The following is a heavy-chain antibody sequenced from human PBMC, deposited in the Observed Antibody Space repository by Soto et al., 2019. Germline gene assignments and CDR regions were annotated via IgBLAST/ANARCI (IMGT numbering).Heavy chain of an antibody. CDR1: GFTFSSYW. D-gene: IGHD4-17*01. CDR3: ARDSHDHGDYGAFDI. V-gene: IGHV3-74*01. Sequence: PGGSLRLSCAASGFTFSSYWMHWVRQAPGKGLVWVSRINSDGSSTSYADSVKGRFTISRDNAKNTLYLQMNSLRAEDTAAYYCARDSHDHGDYGAFDIWGQGTMVTVSS. J-gene: IGHJ3*02. CDR2: INSDGSST.